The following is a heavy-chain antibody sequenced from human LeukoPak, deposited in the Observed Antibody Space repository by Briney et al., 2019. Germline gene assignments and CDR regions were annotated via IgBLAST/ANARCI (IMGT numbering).Heavy chain of an antibody. J-gene: IGHJ4*02. CDR3: AKDIAAAVHSYYFDY. CDR1: GFTFSSYA. CDR2: ISWDGGST. D-gene: IGHD6-13*01. V-gene: IGHV3-43*02. Sequence: PGRSLRLSCAASGFTFSSYAMHWVRQAPGKGLEWVSLISWDGGSTYYADSVKGRFTISRDNSKNSLYLQMNSLRTEDTALYYCAKDIAAAVHSYYFDYWGQGTLVTVSS.